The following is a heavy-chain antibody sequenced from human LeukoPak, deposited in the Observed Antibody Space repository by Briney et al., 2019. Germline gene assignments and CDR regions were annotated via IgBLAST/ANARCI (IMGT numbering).Heavy chain of an antibody. J-gene: IGHJ6*02. CDR2: TYYRSKWYN. D-gene: IGHD6-19*01. CDR3: ARDRGTSSGWYYYYGMDV. CDR1: GDSVSSNSAA. V-gene: IGHV6-1*01. Sequence: SQTLSLTCAISGDSVSSNSAAWNWIRQSPSRGLEWLVRTYYRSKWYNDYAVSVKSRITINPDTSKNQFSLQLNSVTPEDTAVYYCARDRGTSSGWYYYYGMDVWGQGTTVTVSS.